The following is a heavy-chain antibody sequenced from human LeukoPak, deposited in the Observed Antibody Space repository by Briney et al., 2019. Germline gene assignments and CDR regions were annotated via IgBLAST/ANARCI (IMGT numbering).Heavy chain of an antibody. V-gene: IGHV1-8*01. CDR2: MNPNSGNT. Sequence: ASVKVSCKASGYTFTSYDINWVRQATGQGLEWMGWMNPNSGNTGYAQKFQGRVTMTRNTSISTAYMELSSLRSEETAVYYCAREYYYGSGDPGAFDIWGQGTMVTVSS. CDR3: AREYYYGSGDPGAFDI. CDR1: GYTFTSYD. D-gene: IGHD3-10*01. J-gene: IGHJ3*02.